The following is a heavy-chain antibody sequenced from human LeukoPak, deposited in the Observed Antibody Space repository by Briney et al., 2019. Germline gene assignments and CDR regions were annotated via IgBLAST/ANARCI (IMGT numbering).Heavy chain of an antibody. Sequence: SETLSLTCTVSGGSISSYYWNWFRQPPGKGLEWIGDIYYSGSTYYNPSLKSRVTISVDTSKNQFSLKLSSVTAADTAVYYCARGDYAAWFDPWGQGTLVTVSS. CDR1: GGSISSYY. CDR3: ARGDYAAWFDP. D-gene: IGHD4-17*01. V-gene: IGHV4-59*12. CDR2: IYYSGST. J-gene: IGHJ5*02.